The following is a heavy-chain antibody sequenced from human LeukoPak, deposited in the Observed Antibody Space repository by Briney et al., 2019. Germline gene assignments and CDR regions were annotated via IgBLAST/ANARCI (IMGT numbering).Heavy chain of an antibody. CDR2: ISGSGGDT. J-gene: IGHJ4*02. V-gene: IGHV3-23*01. Sequence: GGSQRLSCAASGFTFSNYAMNWVRQAPGKGLEWVSAISGSGGDTYYADSVKGRFTISRDNSKNTLYLQMNSLRAEDTAVYYCRYFLPHFDYWGQGTLVTVSS. CDR3: RYFLPHFDY. CDR1: GFTFSNYA. D-gene: IGHD2/OR15-2a*01.